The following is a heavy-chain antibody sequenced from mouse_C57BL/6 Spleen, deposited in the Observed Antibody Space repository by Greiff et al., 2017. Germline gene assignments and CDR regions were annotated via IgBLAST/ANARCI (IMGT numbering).Heavy chain of an antibody. CDR1: GYTFTSYW. V-gene: IGHV1-69*01. CDR2: IDPSDSYT. CDR3: ARTFAY. J-gene: IGHJ3*01. Sequence: QVQLQQPGAELVMPGASVKLSCKASGYTFTSYWMHWVKQRPGQGLEWIGEIDPSDSYTNYNQKFKGKSTLTVDKSSSTAYMQLSSLTSEDSAVYYCARTFAYWGQGTLATVSA.